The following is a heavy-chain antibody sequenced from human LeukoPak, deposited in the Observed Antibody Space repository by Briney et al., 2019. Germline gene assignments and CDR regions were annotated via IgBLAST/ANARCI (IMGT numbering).Heavy chain of an antibody. CDR1: GFTFGSYS. D-gene: IGHD3-10*01. CDR2: ISSSSSYI. J-gene: IGHJ5*02. V-gene: IGHV3-21*01. Sequence: GGSLRLSCAASGFTFGSYSMNWVRQAPGKGLEWVSSISSSSSYIYYADSVKGRFTISRDNAKNSLYLQMNSLRAEDTAVYYCARVMDEDYYGSGSYYTPWFDPWGQGTLVTVSS. CDR3: ARVMDEDYYGSGSYYTPWFDP.